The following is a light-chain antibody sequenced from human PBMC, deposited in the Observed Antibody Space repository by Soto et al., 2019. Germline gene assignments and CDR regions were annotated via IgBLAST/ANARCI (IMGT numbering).Light chain of an antibody. CDR3: SSYTTSNTRQIV. Sequence: QSVLTQPASVSGSPGQSITISCTGTSSDVGGYNYVSWYQHHPGKAPKLIIYDVTNRPSGVFNPFSGSKSGNTASLTISWLQPEDEADYYCSSYTTSNTRQIVFGTGTKVPS. CDR2: DVT. V-gene: IGLV2-14*03. CDR1: SSDVGGYNY. J-gene: IGLJ1*01.